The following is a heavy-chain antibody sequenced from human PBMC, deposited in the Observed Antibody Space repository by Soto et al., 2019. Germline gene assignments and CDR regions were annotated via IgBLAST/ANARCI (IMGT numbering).Heavy chain of an antibody. CDR3: ALMVRNHGMDV. J-gene: IGHJ6*02. V-gene: IGHV2-70*01. Sequence: AAKLGNATRSLTLTCTFSGFSLNTNKMCVSWIRQPPGKALEWLALIDWDDDKYYSTSLKTRLTISKDTSKNQVVLTVTNMDPVDTATYYCALMVRNHGMDVWGQGTTVPVSS. CDR2: IDWDDDK. D-gene: IGHD3-10*01. CDR1: GFSLNTNKMC.